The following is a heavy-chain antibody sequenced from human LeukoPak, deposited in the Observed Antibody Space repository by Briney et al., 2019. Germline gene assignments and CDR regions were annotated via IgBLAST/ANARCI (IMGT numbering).Heavy chain of an antibody. D-gene: IGHD5-12*01. CDR3: ARQGYVLGY. CDR1: GYSISSGFY. J-gene: IGHJ4*02. V-gene: IGHV4-38-2*01. Sequence: SETLSLTCAVSGYSISSGFYWGWIRQPPGKGLEWVGSIYHSGSTYYNPSLKSRVTILVDTSKNQFSLKLSSVTAADTAVYYCARQGYVLGYWGQGTLVTVSS. CDR2: IYHSGST.